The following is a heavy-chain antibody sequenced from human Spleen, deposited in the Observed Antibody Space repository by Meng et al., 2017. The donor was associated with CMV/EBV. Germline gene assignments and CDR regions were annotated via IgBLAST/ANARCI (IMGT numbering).Heavy chain of an antibody. CDR3: ARVVTALWGYYFDY. V-gene: IGHV4-4*02. CDR2: IYHSGST. D-gene: IGHD2-21*02. CDR1: GGSISSSNW. J-gene: IGHJ4*02. Sequence: QGQLEESGPGLGKPSGTRSLTCAVSGGSISSSNWWSWGRQPPGKGLEWIGEIYHSGSTNYNPSLKSRVTISVDKSKNQFSLKLSSVTAADTAVYYCARVVTALWGYYFDYWGQGTLVTVSS.